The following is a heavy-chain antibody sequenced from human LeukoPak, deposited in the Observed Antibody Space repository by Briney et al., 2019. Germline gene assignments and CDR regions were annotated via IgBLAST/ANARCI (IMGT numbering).Heavy chain of an antibody. V-gene: IGHV3-66*01. Sequence: GGSLRLSCAASGFTVSSNYMSWVRQAPGKGLEWVSVIYSGGSTYYADSVKGRFTISRDNSKNTLYLQMNSLRAEDTAVYYCARDVRITYAFDIWGQGTMVTVSS. CDR1: GFTVSSNY. CDR2: IYSGGST. D-gene: IGHD3-10*02. CDR3: ARDVRITYAFDI. J-gene: IGHJ3*02.